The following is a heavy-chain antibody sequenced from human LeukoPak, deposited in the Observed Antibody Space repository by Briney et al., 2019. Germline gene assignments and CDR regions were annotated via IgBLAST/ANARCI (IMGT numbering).Heavy chain of an antibody. D-gene: IGHD6-13*01. CDR3: ARAERTGYSSPAWFDP. J-gene: IGHJ5*02. CDR2: IIPIFGTA. Sequence: SVKVSCEASGGTFSSYAISWVRQAPGQGPEWMGGIIPIFGTANYAQKFQGRVTITTDESTSTAYMELSSLRSEDTAVYYCARAERTGYSSPAWFDPWGQGTLVTVSS. CDR1: GGTFSSYA. V-gene: IGHV1-69*05.